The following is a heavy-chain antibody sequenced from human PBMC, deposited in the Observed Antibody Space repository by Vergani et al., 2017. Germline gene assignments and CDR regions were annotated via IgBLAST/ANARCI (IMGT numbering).Heavy chain of an antibody. Sequence: QMQLQESGPGLVKASETLALTCTVSGDSIISRSYYWGWIRQPPGKGLEWSGSIYNSGNGDSSSSLKSRVTISADTSKNQFSLRLTSVTAADTAVYYCASGKYYSXSTSHFRGRYFDVWGRGTLVTVPS. CDR3: ASGKYYSXSTSHFRGRYFDV. J-gene: IGHJ2*01. D-gene: IGHD3-16*01. V-gene: IGHV4-39*01. CDR2: IYNSGNG. CDR1: GDSIISRSYY.